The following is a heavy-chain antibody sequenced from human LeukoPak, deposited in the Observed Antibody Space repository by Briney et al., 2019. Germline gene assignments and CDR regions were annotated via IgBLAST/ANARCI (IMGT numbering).Heavy chain of an antibody. J-gene: IGHJ4*02. D-gene: IGHD1-1*01. CDR1: GFTFSSYA. CDR3: ARGPLEPINYFDY. CDR2: ISYDGSNK. Sequence: GGSLRLSCAASGFTFSSYAMHWFRQAPGKGLEWVAVISYDGSNKYYADSVKGRFTISRDNSKNTLYLQMNSLRAEDTAVYYCARGPLEPINYFDYWGQGTLVTVSS. V-gene: IGHV3-30*01.